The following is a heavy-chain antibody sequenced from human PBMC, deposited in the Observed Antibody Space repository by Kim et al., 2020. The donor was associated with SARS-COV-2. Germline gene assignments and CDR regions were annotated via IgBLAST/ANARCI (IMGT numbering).Heavy chain of an antibody. D-gene: IGHD3-22*01. V-gene: IGHV3-23*01. J-gene: IGHJ4*02. Sequence: ADSVKGRFTISRDNSKNTLYLQMNSLRAEDTAVYYCAKDPNFLVVVRFDYWGQGTLVTVSS. CDR3: AKDPNFLVVVRFDY.